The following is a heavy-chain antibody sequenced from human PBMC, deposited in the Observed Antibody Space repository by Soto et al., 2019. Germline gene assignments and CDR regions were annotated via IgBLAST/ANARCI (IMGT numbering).Heavy chain of an antibody. CDR2: MYSGGST. CDR1: GFTVGNNY. CDR3: ARDPPGIAAAGGG. D-gene: IGHD6-13*01. Sequence: EVQLVESGGGLVQPGGSLRLSCAASGFTVGNNYMNWVRQAPGKGLECVSLMYSGGSTNYADSVKGRFTISRDNSKNTLYLQMNSLRAEDTAVYYCARDPPGIAAAGGGWGQGTTVTVSS. V-gene: IGHV3-66*01. J-gene: IGHJ6*02.